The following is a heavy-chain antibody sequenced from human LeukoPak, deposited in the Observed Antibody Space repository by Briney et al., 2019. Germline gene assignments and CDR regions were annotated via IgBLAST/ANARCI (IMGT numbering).Heavy chain of an antibody. V-gene: IGHV4-61*01. D-gene: IGHD2-2*02. J-gene: IGHJ6*02. CDR1: GGSVSSGSYY. Sequence: SETLSLTCAVSGGSVSSGSYYWSWIRQPPGKGLEWIGYIYYSGSTNYNPSLKSRVTISVDTSKNQFSLKLSSVTAADTAVYYCARDRVVVPAAIGDYYYYGMDVWGQGTTVTVSS. CDR3: ARDRVVVPAAIGDYYYYGMDV. CDR2: IYYSGST.